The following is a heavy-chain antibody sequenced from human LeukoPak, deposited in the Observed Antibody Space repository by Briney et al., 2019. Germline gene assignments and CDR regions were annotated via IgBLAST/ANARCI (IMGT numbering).Heavy chain of an antibody. CDR2: ISGSGGST. CDR3: AKASGSYYEGVHYFDY. CDR1: GFTFSSYA. Sequence: GGSLRLSCAASGFTFSSYAMSWVRQAPGKGLEWVSAISGSGGSTYYADSVKGRFTISRDNSKNTLYLQMNSLRAEDTAVYYCAKASGSYYEGVHYFDYWGQGTLVTVSS. D-gene: IGHD1-26*01. J-gene: IGHJ4*02. V-gene: IGHV3-23*01.